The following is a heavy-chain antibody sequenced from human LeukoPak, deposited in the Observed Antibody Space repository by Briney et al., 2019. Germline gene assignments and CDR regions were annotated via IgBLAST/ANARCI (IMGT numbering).Heavy chain of an antibody. J-gene: IGHJ4*02. V-gene: IGHV3-21*01. D-gene: IGHD3-10*01. Sequence: GGSLRLSCAASGFTFSRFSMNWVRQAPGKGLEWVSSITSSSTYIYYADSVKGRFNISRDNAKNSLYLQMNSLRDEDTAVYCCAREGGDYTSGSYNDFWGQGTLVTVSS. CDR3: AREGGDYTSGSYNDF. CDR2: ITSSSTYI. CDR1: GFTFSRFS.